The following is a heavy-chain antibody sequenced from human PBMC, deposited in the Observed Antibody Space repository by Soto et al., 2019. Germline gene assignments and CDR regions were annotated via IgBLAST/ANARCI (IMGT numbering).Heavy chain of an antibody. Sequence: QITLKESGPTLVKPTQTLTLTCTFSGFSLSTGGMSVAWIRQPPGKAPEWLSVIYWDDHKRYSPSLKTSLTISKDTSKTQVVLTTTNMDPLHTATSYCAHNRRDRHYFQYSGQGTLVSVPS. CDR3: AHNRRDRHYFQY. V-gene: IGHV2-5*02. J-gene: IGHJ4*01. CDR2: IYWDDHK. CDR1: GFSLSTGGMS.